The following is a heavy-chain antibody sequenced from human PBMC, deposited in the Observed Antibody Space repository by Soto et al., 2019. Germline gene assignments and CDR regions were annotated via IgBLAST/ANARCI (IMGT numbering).Heavy chain of an antibody. D-gene: IGHD5-12*01. Sequence: ESLKISSNGSGYSFTSYWISWVRQMPGKGLEWMGRIDPSDSYPNYSPSFQGHVTISADKSIAAAYLQCSRLQASDTAMYYCARLCDSGYETWGQGTLVSVS. CDR1: GYSFTSYW. V-gene: IGHV5-10-1*01. CDR3: ARLCDSGYET. J-gene: IGHJ5*02. CDR2: IDPSDSYP.